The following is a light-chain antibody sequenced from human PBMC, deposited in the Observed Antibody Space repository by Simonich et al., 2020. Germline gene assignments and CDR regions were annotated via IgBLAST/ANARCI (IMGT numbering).Light chain of an antibody. CDR2: DVS. J-gene: IGLJ3*02. Sequence: QSALTQPRSVSGSPGQSVTISCTGTSSDVGGYNYVSWYQQHPGKAPKLMIYDVSKRPSGVPDRFSGSKSGNTASLTISGLQAADEADYYCCSYAGSSTLVFGGGTKLTVL. CDR3: CSYAGSSTLV. CDR1: SSDVGGYNY. V-gene: IGLV2-11*01.